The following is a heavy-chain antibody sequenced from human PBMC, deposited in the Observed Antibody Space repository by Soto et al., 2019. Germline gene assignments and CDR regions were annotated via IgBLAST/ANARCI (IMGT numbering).Heavy chain of an antibody. D-gene: IGHD3-3*01. CDR1: GYSFTAYG. V-gene: IGHV1-18*01. J-gene: IGHJ6*01. CDR3: ASDAPPPELRFLEWHNYGSNGRDA. Sequence: QVQVVQSGDEVKETGASVRVSCKTSGYSFTAYGISWVRQAPGQGLEWMGWISGYNGKTKYAQKVEGSRTLTPDTATRTAYTEVRSLTSFDTAMYYCASDAPPPELRFLEWHNYGSNGRDAWGQGTTVTVSS. CDR2: ISGYNGKT.